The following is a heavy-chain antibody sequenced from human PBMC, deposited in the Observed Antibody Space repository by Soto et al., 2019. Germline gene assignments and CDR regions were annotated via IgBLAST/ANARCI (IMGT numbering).Heavy chain of an antibody. CDR2: INAGNGNT. CDR1: GYTFTSYA. V-gene: IGHV1-3*01. CDR3: ARAGVAAAGILNWFDP. Sequence: QVQLVQSGAEVKKPGASVKVSCKASGYTFTSYAMHWVRQAPGQRLEWMGWINAGNGNTKYSQKFQGRVTITRDTSASSAYMELSSLRSEDTAVYYCARAGVAAAGILNWFDPWGQGTLVTVSS. D-gene: IGHD6-13*01. J-gene: IGHJ5*02.